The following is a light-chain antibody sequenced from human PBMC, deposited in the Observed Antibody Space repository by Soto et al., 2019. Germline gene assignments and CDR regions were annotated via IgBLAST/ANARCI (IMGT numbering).Light chain of an antibody. CDR3: QQYGSSPFT. Sequence: EIVLTQSPGTLSLSPGERATLSCRASQSVSSSYLAWYQQKPGQAPRLLIYGASSRATGIPDRFSGSGSGTDFTLTISRLEPEDFAVYYCQQYGSSPFTFSPGTKVDIK. CDR2: GAS. V-gene: IGKV3-20*01. CDR1: QSVSSSY. J-gene: IGKJ3*01.